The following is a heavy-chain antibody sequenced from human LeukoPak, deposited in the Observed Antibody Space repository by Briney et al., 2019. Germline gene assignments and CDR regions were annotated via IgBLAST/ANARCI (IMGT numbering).Heavy chain of an antibody. J-gene: IGHJ4*02. V-gene: IGHV4-59*08. CDR2: IHHSGST. D-gene: IGHD3-22*01. CDR3: ARQSRYSDGSSYFSDDY. CDR1: GGSISTYY. Sequence: PSETLSLTCTVSGGSISTYYWSWIRQTPAKGLEWIGYIHHSGSTTYNPSLKSPVTISIDTSKNQFSLNLSSVTAADTAVYYCARQSRYSDGSSYFSDDYWGQGTLVTVSS.